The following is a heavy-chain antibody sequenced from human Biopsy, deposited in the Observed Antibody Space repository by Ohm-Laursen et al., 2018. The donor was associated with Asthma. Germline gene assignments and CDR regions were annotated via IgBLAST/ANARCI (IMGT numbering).Heavy chain of an antibody. V-gene: IGHV3-30*18. D-gene: IGHD1-26*01. CDR1: GFSFSNYG. CDR2: ISFDGTNR. Sequence: LSLTCAASGFSFSNYGMHWVRQAPGKGLDWVAVISFDGTNRNYTDSVKGRFTISGDNSRNTLHLEMNSLRAEDTAVYFCAKEVFPGWELRRGPDSWGQGTLVTVSS. J-gene: IGHJ4*02. CDR3: AKEVFPGWELRRGPDS.